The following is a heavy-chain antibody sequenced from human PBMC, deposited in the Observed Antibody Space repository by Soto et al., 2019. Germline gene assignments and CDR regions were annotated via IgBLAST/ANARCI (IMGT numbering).Heavy chain of an antibody. CDR1: GGTFSSYA. Sequence: SVKVSCKASGGTFSSYAISWVRQAPGQGLEWMGGIIPIFGTANYAQKFQGRITITADESTSTAYMELSSLRSEDTAVYYCARGERYYYYGMDVWGQGTTVTVSS. J-gene: IGHJ6*02. D-gene: IGHD1-1*01. CDR2: IIPIFGTA. V-gene: IGHV1-69*13. CDR3: ARGERYYYYGMDV.